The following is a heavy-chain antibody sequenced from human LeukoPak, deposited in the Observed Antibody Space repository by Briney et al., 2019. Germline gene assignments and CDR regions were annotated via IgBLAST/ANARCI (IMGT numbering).Heavy chain of an antibody. J-gene: IGHJ5*02. CDR1: GGSISSSSYY. V-gene: IGHV4-39*07. CDR2: IYYSGST. CDR3: ARSVGSSWYGRSLSPFDP. D-gene: IGHD6-13*01. Sequence: PSETLSLTCTVSGGSISSSSYYWGWIRQPPGKGLEWIGSIYYSGSTYYNPSLKSRVTISVDTSKNQFSLKLSSVTAADTAVYYCARSVGSSWYGRSLSPFDPWGQGTLVTVSS.